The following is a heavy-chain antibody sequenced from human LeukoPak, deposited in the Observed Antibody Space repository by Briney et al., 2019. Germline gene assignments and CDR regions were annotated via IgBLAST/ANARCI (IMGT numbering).Heavy chain of an antibody. CDR1: GYSFTSYW. V-gene: IGHV5-51*01. CDR2: IYPGDSDT. CDR3: ARLRIVVVPAADRSDWFDP. J-gene: IGHJ5*02. D-gene: IGHD2-2*01. Sequence: GESLKISCEGSGYSFTSYWIGWVRQMPGKGLEWMGIIYPGDSDTRYSPSFQGQVTISADKSISTAYLQWSSLKASDTAMYYCARLRIVVVPAADRSDWFDPWGQGTLVTVSS.